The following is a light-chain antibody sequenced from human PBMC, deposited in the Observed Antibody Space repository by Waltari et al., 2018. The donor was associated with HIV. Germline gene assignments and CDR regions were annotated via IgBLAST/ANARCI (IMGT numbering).Light chain of an antibody. CDR1: SSNSGSKY. CDR2: RNN. CDR3: SSYTSSSPVGV. V-gene: IGLV1-47*01. J-gene: IGLJ2*01. Sequence: QSVLTQPPSASGTPGPRVTISCSGSSSNSGSKYVYWYQQLPGTAPKLLIYRNNQRPSGVPDRFSGSKSGNTASLTISGLQAEDEADYYCSSYTSSSPVGVFGGGTKLTVL.